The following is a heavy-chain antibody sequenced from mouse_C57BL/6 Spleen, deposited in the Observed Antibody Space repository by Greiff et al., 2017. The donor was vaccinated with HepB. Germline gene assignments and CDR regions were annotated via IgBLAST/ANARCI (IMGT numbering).Heavy chain of an antibody. J-gene: IGHJ2*01. CDR2: IWSGGST. CDR3: ARNAYYYGSSGYFDY. V-gene: IGHV2-2*01. D-gene: IGHD1-1*01. Sequence: VQRVESGPGLVQPSQSLSITCTVSGFSLTSYGVHWVRQSPGKGLEWLGVIWSGGSTDYNAAFISRLSISKDNSKSQVFFKMNSLQADDTAIYYCARNAYYYGSSGYFDYWGQGTTLTVSS. CDR1: GFSLTSYG.